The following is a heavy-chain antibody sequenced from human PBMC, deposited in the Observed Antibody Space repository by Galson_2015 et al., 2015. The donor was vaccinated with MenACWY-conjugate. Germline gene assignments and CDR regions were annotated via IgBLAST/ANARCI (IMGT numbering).Heavy chain of an antibody. J-gene: IGHJ4*02. Sequence: SLRLSCAASGFTFSTNDMSWVRQAPGKGLEWVSAVTGSGDSTYYADSVRGRFTISRDNSKNTLFLEMNSLRADDTAVYYCAKERWDQVLYVYCWGQGTLVTVSS. D-gene: IGHD4-23*01. CDR2: VTGSGDST. CDR1: GFTFSTND. CDR3: AKERWDQVLYVYC. V-gene: IGHV3-23*01.